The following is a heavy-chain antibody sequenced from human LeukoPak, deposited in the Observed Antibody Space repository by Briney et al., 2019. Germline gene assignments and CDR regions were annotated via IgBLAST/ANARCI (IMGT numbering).Heavy chain of an antibody. J-gene: IGHJ5*02. CDR1: GYTFTSYD. CDR3: ARDYHYYGSGSYSVGYNWFDP. Sequence: ASVKVSCKASGYTFTSYDINWVRQATGQGLEWMGWMNPNSGNTGYAQKFQGRVTMTRSTSISTAYMELSSLRSEDTAVYYCARDYHYYGSGSYSVGYNWFDPWGQGTLVTVSS. D-gene: IGHD3-10*01. CDR2: MNPNSGNT. V-gene: IGHV1-8*01.